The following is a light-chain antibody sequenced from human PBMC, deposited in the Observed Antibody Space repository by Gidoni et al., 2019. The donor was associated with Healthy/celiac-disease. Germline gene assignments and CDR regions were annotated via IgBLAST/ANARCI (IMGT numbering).Light chain of an antibody. CDR1: QSVSSY. CDR2: DAS. V-gene: IGKV3-11*01. CDR3: QQRSNYPIT. J-gene: IGKJ5*01. Sequence: EIVLTQSPATLSLSPGERATLSCRASQSVSSYLAWYQQKPGQAPRRLIYDASNSATGIPARFSGSGSGTDFTLTISSLDPEDLAVYYCQQRSNYPITFGQGTRLEIK.